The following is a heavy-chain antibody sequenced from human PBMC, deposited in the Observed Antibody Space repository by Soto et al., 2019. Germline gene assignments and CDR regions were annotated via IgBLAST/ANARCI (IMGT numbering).Heavy chain of an antibody. J-gene: IGHJ4*02. V-gene: IGHV1-18*01. Sequence: ASVKVSCKASGYTFTSYGISWVRQAPGQGLEWMGWISAYNGNTNYAQKLQGRVTMTTDTSTSTAYMELRSLRSDDTAVYYCARDRVAADQIQVRDDYWGQGTLVTVSS. D-gene: IGHD6-13*01. CDR1: GYTFTSYG. CDR3: ARDRVAADQIQVRDDY. CDR2: ISAYNGNT.